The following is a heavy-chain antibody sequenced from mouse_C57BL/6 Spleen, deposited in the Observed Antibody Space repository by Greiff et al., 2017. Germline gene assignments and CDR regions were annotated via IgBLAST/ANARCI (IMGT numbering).Heavy chain of an antibody. V-gene: IGHV1-55*01. CDR3: ARYLLWYDDDVGYAIDY. J-gene: IGHJ4*01. CDR1: GYTFTSYW. Sequence: QVQLQQPGAELVKPGASVKMSCKASGYTFTSYWITWVKQRPGQGLEWIGDIYPGSGSTNYNEKFKSKATLTVDTSSSTAYMELSSLTSEDSAVYYGARYLLWYDDDVGYAIDYWGQGTSVTVSS. CDR2: IYPGSGST. D-gene: IGHD2-4*01.